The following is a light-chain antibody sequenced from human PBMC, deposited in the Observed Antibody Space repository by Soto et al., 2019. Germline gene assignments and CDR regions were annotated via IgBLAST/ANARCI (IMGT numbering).Light chain of an antibody. CDR3: QQRSNGPT. Sequence: EIVLTQSPATRSLSPGDRATRSCRASQSVSSYLACYQQKPGQAPSLLIYDASNRATGSPARFSGSGSGTDCTLTISSLEPEDFAVYYCQQRSNGPTFGQGTLLEIK. CDR1: QSVSSY. V-gene: IGKV3-11*01. CDR2: DAS. J-gene: IGKJ5*01.